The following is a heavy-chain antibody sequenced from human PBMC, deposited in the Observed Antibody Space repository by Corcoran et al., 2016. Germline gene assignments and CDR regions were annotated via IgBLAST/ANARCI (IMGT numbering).Heavy chain of an antibody. D-gene: IGHD6-6*01. CDR2: IYSGGST. V-gene: IGHV3-53*01. CDR3: ATLQGYSSSARGY. Sequence: EVQLVESGGGLIQPGGSLRLSCAASGFTVSSNYMSWVRQAPGKGLEWVSVIYSGGSTYYADSVKDRFTISRDNSKNTLYLQMNSLRAEDTAVYYCATLQGYSSSARGYWGQGTLVTVSS. CDR1: GFTVSSNY. J-gene: IGHJ4*02.